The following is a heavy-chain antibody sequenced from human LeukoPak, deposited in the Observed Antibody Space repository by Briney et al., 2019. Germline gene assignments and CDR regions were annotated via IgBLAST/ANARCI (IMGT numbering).Heavy chain of an antibody. J-gene: IGHJ4*02. CDR2: ISYDGSNK. CDR3: AKDRSTMVRGVLDY. CDR1: GFSFSSHG. D-gene: IGHD3-10*01. Sequence: GGSLRLSCAASGFSFSSHGMHWVRQAPGKGLEWVAVISYDGSNKYYADSVKGRFTISRDNSKNTLYLQMNSLRAEDTAVYYCAKDRSTMVRGVLDYWGQGTLVTVSS. V-gene: IGHV3-30*18.